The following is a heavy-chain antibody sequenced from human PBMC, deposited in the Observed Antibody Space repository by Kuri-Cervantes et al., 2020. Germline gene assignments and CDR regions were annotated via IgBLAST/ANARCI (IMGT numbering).Heavy chain of an antibody. CDR3: ARDTIFGIDY. J-gene: IGHJ4*02. CDR2: ISYDGSNK. D-gene: IGHD3-3*01. V-gene: IGHV3-30*01. CDR1: GFTFSGSA. Sequence: GGSLRLSCAASGFTFSGSAMHWVRQAPGKGLEWVAVISYDGSNKYYADSVKGRFTISRDNSKNTLYLQMNSLRAEDTAVYYCARDTIFGIDYWGQGTLVTVSS.